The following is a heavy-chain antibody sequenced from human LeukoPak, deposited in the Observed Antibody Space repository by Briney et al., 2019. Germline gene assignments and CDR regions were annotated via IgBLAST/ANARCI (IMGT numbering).Heavy chain of an antibody. CDR2: FDPEDGET. J-gene: IGHJ3*02. D-gene: IGHD3-22*01. CDR3: ATGDSSGRWAFDI. Sequence: GASVKVSCNVSGYTLTELSMHWVRQAPGKGLEWMGGFDPEDGETIYAQKFQGRVTMTEDTSTDTAYMELSSLRPEDTAVYYCATGDSSGRWAFDIWGQGTMVTVSS. V-gene: IGHV1-24*01. CDR1: GYTLTELS.